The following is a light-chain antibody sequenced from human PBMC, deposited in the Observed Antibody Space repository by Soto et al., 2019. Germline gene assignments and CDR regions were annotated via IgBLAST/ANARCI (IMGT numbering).Light chain of an antibody. Sequence: QSVLTQPPSVSEAPRQRVPISCSGSSFSIGDNPVSWYQQLPGKAPKLLIYYDDLLPSGVSDRFSGSKSGTSASLDISGLQSEDEADYYSAAWDDSLNGWVFGGGTKLTVL. CDR2: YDD. CDR3: AAWDDSLNGWV. V-gene: IGLV1-36*01. J-gene: IGLJ3*02. CDR1: SFSIGDNP.